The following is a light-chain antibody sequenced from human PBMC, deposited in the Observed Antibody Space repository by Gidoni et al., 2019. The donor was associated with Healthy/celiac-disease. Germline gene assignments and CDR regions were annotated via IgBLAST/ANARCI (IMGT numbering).Light chain of an antibody. CDR3: QQSYSTFRT. V-gene: IGKV1-39*01. Sequence: DIQMTPSPSSLSASVGDRVTITCRASQSISSYVNWYQQKPGKAPKLLIYAASSLQSGVPSRFSGSGSGTDFTLTISSLQPEDFATYYCQQSYSTFRTFGPGNKVDIK. CDR2: AAS. J-gene: IGKJ3*01. CDR1: QSISSY.